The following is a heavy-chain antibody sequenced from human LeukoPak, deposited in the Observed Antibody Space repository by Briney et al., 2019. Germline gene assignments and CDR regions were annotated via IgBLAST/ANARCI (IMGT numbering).Heavy chain of an antibody. CDR3: ARDFTDSGSSLVYYYYYYMDV. CDR1: GGSISGYY. V-gene: IGHV4-4*07. J-gene: IGHJ6*03. Sequence: PSETLSLTCTVSGGSISGYYWSWIRQPAGKGLEWIGRIYTSGSTTYNPSLKGRVTMSVDTSKNQFSLKLSSVTAADTAVYYCARDFTDSGSSLVYYYYYYMDVWGKGTTVTVSS. CDR2: IYTSGST. D-gene: IGHD1-26*01.